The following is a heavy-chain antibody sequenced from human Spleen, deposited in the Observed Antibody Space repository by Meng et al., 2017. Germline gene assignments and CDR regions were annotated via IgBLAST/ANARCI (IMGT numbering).Heavy chain of an antibody. CDR3: ARAVAGNFDY. CDR2: INHSENT. CDR1: GGSFSGYY. J-gene: IGHJ4*02. V-gene: IGHV4-34*01. Sequence: GSLRLSCAVYGGSFSGYYWSWIRQPPGKGLEWIGQINHSENTNHNPSLKSRVTMSVDTSKKQFSLKLTSVTAADTAVYYCARAVAGNFDYWGQGTLVTVSS. D-gene: IGHD6-19*01.